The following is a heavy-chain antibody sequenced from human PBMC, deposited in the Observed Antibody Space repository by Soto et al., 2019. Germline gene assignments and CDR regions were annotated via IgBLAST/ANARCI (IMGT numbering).Heavy chain of an antibody. Sequence: ASLKVSCKASGYTFTTYGISWVRQAPGQGLEWMGWISAYNGNTNYAQNLQGRVTMTTDTSTSTAYMELRSLRSDDTAVYYCARFYASGSYPYDYWGQGTLVTVSS. J-gene: IGHJ4*02. D-gene: IGHD3-10*01. CDR3: ARFYASGSYPYDY. CDR1: GYTFTTYG. CDR2: ISAYNGNT. V-gene: IGHV1-18*01.